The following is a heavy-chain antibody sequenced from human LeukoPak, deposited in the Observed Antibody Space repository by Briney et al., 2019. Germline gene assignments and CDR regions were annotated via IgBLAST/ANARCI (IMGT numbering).Heavy chain of an antibody. CDR1: GFTFSGSA. V-gene: IGHV3-73*01. CDR3: TRLVVLRPGIAAAVQTTLAYGMDV. CDR2: IRSKANSYAT. Sequence: GGSLRLSCAASGFTFSGSAMHWVRQASGKGLEWVGRIRSKANSYATAYAASVKGRFTISRDDSKNTAYLQMNSLKTEDTAVYYCTRLVVLRPGIAAAVQTTLAYGMDVWGQGTTVTVSS. D-gene: IGHD6-13*01. J-gene: IGHJ6*02.